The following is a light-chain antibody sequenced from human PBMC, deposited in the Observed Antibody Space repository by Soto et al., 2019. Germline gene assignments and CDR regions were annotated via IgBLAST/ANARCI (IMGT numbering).Light chain of an antibody. Sequence: EFVLTQSLGTLSLSPGERATVSCRASQTVRNNYLAWYQQKPGQAPRLLIYDASSRATGIPDRFSGGGSGTDFTLTISRLEPEDFAVYYCQQFSSYPLTFGGGTKVDIK. V-gene: IGKV3-20*01. CDR3: QQFSSYPLT. CDR1: QTVRNNY. J-gene: IGKJ4*01. CDR2: DAS.